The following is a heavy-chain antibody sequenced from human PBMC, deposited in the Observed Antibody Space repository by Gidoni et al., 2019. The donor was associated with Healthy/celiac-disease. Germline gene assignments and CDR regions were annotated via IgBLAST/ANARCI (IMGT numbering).Heavy chain of an antibody. CDR1: GGSISSYY. CDR2: IYYSGST. CDR3: ARCRIVNYGMDV. V-gene: IGHV4-59*01. J-gene: IGHJ6*02. D-gene: IGHD2-15*01. Sequence: QVQLQESGPGLVKPSETLSLTCTVPGGSISSYYWSWIRQPPGTGLEWIGYIYYSGSTNYNPSLKSRVTISVDTSKNQFSLKLSSVTAADTAVYYCARCRIVNYGMDVWGQGTTVTVSS.